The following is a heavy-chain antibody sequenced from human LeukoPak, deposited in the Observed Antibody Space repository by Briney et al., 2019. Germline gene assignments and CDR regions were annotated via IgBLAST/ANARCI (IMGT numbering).Heavy chain of an antibody. CDR3: ARVSWNYVDDYYYYMDV. Sequence: ASVTVSCKASEYTFTSYDINWVRQATGQGLEWMGWMNPNSGNTGYAQKFQGRVTMTRNTSISTAYMELSNLRSEDTAVYYCARVSWNYVDDYYYYMDVWGKGTTVTVSS. J-gene: IGHJ6*03. CDR1: EYTFTSYD. D-gene: IGHD1-7*01. CDR2: MNPNSGNT. V-gene: IGHV1-8*01.